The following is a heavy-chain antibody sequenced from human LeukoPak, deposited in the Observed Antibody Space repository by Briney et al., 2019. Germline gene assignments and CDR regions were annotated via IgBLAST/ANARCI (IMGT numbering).Heavy chain of an antibody. CDR2: MNPNSGNT. CDR3: AKAELGVDTFFDY. Sequence: ASVKVSCKASGYTFTSYDINWVRQATGQGLEWMGWMNPNSGNTGYAQKFQGRVTITRNTSISTAYMELSSLRSEDTAFYYCAKAELGVDTFFDYWGQGTLVTVSS. J-gene: IGHJ4*02. V-gene: IGHV1-8*03. CDR1: GYTFTSYD. D-gene: IGHD3-3*01.